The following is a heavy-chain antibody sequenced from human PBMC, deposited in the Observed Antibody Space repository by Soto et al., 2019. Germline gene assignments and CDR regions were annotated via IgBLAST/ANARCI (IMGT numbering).Heavy chain of an antibody. CDR3: ARERTTMLGEHNWFDP. Sequence: PSETLSLTCAVSGGSISSGGYSWSWIRQPPGKGLEWIGYIYHSGSTYYNPSLKSRVTISVDRSKNQFSLKLSSVTAADTAVYYCARERTTMLGEHNWFDPWGQGTLVTSPQ. CDR1: GGSISSGGYS. J-gene: IGHJ5*02. D-gene: IGHD2-21*01. V-gene: IGHV4-30-2*01. CDR2: IYHSGST.